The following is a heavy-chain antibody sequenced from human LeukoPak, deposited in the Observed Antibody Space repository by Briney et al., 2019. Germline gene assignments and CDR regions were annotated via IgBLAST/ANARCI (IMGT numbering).Heavy chain of an antibody. D-gene: IGHD3-10*01. CDR1: GDSISSYY. J-gene: IGHJ3*02. CDR2: IYYSENT. CDR3: ARDYSFDI. V-gene: IGHV4-59*01. Sequence: SETLSLTCTVSGDSISSYYWSWLRQPPGKGPEWIWCIYYSENTNYNPSLKSRVTISIDTSKDQFSLKLSSVTAADTAVYYCARDYSFDIWGQGTMVTVSS.